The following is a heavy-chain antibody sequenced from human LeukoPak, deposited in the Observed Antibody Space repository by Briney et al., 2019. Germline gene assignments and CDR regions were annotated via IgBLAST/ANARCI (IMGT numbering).Heavy chain of an antibody. CDR2: ISGDGDRT. V-gene: IGHV3-43*02. D-gene: IGHD5-18*01. J-gene: IGHJ6*03. Sequence: GGSLRLSCAASGFTCDGHAMHWVRQAPGKGLEWVSVISGDGDRTYYADSVKGRFTVSRDNSKNSLYLQLNSLRSEDTALYYCAKDARLIHLWSRLYYYYYMDVWGKGTAVTVSS. CDR1: GFTCDGHA. CDR3: AKDARLIHLWSRLYYYYYMDV.